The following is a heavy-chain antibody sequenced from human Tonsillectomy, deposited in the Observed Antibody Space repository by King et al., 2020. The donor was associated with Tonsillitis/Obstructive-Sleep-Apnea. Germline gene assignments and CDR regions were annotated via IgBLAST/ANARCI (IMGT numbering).Heavy chain of an antibody. CDR3: ARAYNPRALDH. CDR2: ISAHNGNT. J-gene: IGHJ5*02. D-gene: IGHD1-14*01. V-gene: IGHV1-18*01. CDR1: GYTFSNYG. Sequence: QLVQSGVEVKKPGASVKVSCKASGYTFSNYGISWVRQAPGQGLEWMAWISAHNGNTKCAQKFQGRVTMTTDTSTNTAYMELRSLRSDDTAMYFYARAYNPRALDHWGQGTLVTVSS.